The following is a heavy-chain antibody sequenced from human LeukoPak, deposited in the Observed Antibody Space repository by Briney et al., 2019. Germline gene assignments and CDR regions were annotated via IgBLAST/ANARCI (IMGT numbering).Heavy chain of an antibody. D-gene: IGHD2-15*01. CDR1: GGSFSGYY. CDR2: INHSGST. CDR3: ARGYCSGGSCYSPRRGNGRQFDY. J-gene: IGHJ4*02. Sequence: SETLSLTCAVYGGSFSGYYCSWIRQPPGKGLEWIGEINHSGSTNYNPPLKSRVTISVDTSKNQFSLKLSSVTAADTAVYYCARGYCSGGSCYSPRRGNGRQFDYWGQGNLVTVSS. V-gene: IGHV4-34*01.